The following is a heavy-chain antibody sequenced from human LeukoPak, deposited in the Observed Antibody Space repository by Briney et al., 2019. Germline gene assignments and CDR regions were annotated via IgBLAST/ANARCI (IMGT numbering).Heavy chain of an antibody. D-gene: IGHD1-26*01. CDR2: IYYSGST. V-gene: IGHV4-59*01. CDR1: GGSISSYY. J-gene: IGHJ4*02. CDR3: ARDEADGRIDY. Sequence: SETLSLTCTVSGGSISSYYWSWSRQPPGKGLEWIGYIYYSGSTNYNPSLKSRVTISVDTSKNQFSLKLSSVTAADTAVYYCARDEADGRIDYWGQGTLVTVSS.